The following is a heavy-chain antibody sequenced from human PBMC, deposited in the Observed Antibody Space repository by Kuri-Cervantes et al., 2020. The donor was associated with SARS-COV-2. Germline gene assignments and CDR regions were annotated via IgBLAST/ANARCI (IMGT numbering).Heavy chain of an antibody. Sequence: SETLSLTCTVSGGSISSYYWSWIRQPPGKGLEWIGYIYYSGSTYYNPSLKSRVTISVDTSKNQFSLKLSSVTAADTAVYYCAVSSGWYRGNYYYYGMDVWGQGTTVTVSS. CDR2: IYYSGST. V-gene: IGHV4-59*04. J-gene: IGHJ6*02. CDR1: GGSISSYY. CDR3: AVSSGWYRGNYYYYGMDV. D-gene: IGHD6-19*01.